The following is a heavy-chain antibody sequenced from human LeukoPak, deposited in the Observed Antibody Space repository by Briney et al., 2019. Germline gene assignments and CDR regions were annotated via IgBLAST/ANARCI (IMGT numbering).Heavy chain of an antibody. D-gene: IGHD4-17*01. CDR2: IRNDGRNK. V-gene: IGHV3-30*02. CDR1: GFTFSSYW. Sequence: GGSLRLSCAASGFTFSSYWMHWVRQAPGKGLEWVAFIRNDGRNKYYADSVKGRFTISRDNYKNTLSLQMNSLRAEDTAVYYCAKDLNYGDLLDYWGQGTLVTVSS. CDR3: AKDLNYGDLLDY. J-gene: IGHJ4*02.